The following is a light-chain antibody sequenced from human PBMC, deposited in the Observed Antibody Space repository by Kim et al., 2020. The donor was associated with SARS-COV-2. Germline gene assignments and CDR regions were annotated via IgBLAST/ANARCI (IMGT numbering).Light chain of an antibody. CDR3: KPSYSTQYT. J-gene: IGKJ2*01. V-gene: IGKV1-39*01. CDR2: AAS. CDR1: QSISSY. Sequence: DIQMTQSPSSLSASVGDRVTITCRASQSISSYLNWYQQKPGKAPKLLIYAASSLQSGVPSRFSGSGSGTDFTLTISSLQPEDFATYYCKPSYSTQYTFGKGTKLEI.